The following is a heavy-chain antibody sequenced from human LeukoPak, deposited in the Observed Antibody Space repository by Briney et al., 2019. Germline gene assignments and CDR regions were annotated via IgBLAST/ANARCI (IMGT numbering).Heavy chain of an antibody. CDR3: ARDETRRFDC. V-gene: IGHV3-7*01. Sequence: PGGSLRLSCAASGFTFSNYWMTWVRQAPGKGLEWVANIKEDGSEKYYVDSVKGRFTISKDNAHNSLYLQMNSLRVEDTAVYYCARDETRRFDCWGQGTLVTVSS. CDR2: IKEDGSEK. J-gene: IGHJ4*02. CDR1: GFTFSNYW.